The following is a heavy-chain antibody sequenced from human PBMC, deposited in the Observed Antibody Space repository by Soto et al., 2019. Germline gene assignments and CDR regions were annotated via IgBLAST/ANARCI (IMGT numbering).Heavy chain of an antibody. CDR1: GFSLSTNGMC. V-gene: IGHV2-70*11. CDR3: ARIRRGSYYDSSGYYGYYFEY. D-gene: IGHD3-22*01. J-gene: IGHJ4*02. Sequence: SGPTLVNPTQTLTLTCTFSGFSLSTNGMCVSWVRQPPGKALEWLARIDWDGDKYYSTSLKTRLTISKDTSKNQVVLTVTNMDPVDTATYYCARIRRGSYYDSSGYYGYYFEYWGQGT. CDR2: IDWDGDK.